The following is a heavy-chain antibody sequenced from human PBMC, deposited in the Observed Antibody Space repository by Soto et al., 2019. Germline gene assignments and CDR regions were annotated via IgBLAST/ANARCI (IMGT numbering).Heavy chain of an antibody. D-gene: IGHD2-15*01. Sequence: ASVKVSCKASGGTFSSYAISWVRQAPGQGLEWMGGIIPIFGTANYAQKFQGRVTITADESTSTAYMELSSLRSEDTAVYYCASDRRGGLLLLNWFDPWGQGTLVTVSS. CDR3: ASDRRGGLLLLNWFDP. J-gene: IGHJ5*02. V-gene: IGHV1-69*13. CDR2: IIPIFGTA. CDR1: GGTFSSYA.